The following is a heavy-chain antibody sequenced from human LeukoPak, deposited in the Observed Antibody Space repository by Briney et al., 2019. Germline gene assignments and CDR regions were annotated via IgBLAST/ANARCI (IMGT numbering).Heavy chain of an antibody. CDR3: ARGRPPHDYGTLFDY. V-gene: IGHV4-59*01. Sequence: PSETLSLTCTVSGGAITGYYWSWIRQPPGKGLEWIGYIYYSGSTNYNPSLKSRVTMSVDTSKKQFSLKLSSVTAADTAVYYCARGRPPHDYGTLFDYWGPGTLVTVSS. J-gene: IGHJ4*02. CDR1: GGAITGYY. D-gene: IGHD4-17*01. CDR2: IYYSGST.